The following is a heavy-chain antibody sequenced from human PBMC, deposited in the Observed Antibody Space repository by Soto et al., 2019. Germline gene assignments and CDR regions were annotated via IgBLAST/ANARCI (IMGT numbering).Heavy chain of an antibody. CDR3: ASGSLGGWYFDL. CDR2: IIPILGIA. D-gene: IGHD3-16*01. Sequence: QVQLVQSGAEVKKPGSSVKVSCKASGGTFSSYTISWVRQAPGQGLEWMGRIIPILGIANYAQKFQGRVTITADKSTSTAYMELSSLRSEDTAVYYCASGSLGGWYFDLWGRGTLVTVSS. V-gene: IGHV1-69*02. CDR1: GGTFSSYT. J-gene: IGHJ2*01.